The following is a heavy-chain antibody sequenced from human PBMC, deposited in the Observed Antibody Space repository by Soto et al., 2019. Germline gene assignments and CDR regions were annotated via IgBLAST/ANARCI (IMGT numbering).Heavy chain of an antibody. V-gene: IGHV3-9*01. D-gene: IGHD5-18*01. CDR2: ISWNSGSI. J-gene: IGHJ6*02. CDR3: AKDIGEGPERYSYGPGCGMDV. Sequence: GGSLRLSCAASGFTFSSYEMNWVRQAPGKGLEWVSGISWNSGSIGYADSVKGRFTISRDNAKNSLYLQMNSLRAEDTALYYCAKDIGEGPERYSYGPGCGMDVWGQGTTVTVSS. CDR1: GFTFSSYE.